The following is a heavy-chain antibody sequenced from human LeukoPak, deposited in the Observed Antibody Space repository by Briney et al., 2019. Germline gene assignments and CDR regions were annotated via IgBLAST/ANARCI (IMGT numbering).Heavy chain of an antibody. CDR2: IYYSGST. CDR3: ARDSGYSYGTNWYFDL. CDR1: GGSISSSNW. Sequence: PSETLSLTCAVSGGSISSSNWWSWVRQPPGKGLEWIGYIYYSGSTYYNPSLKSRVTISVDTSKNQFSLKLSSVTAADTAVYYCARDSGYSYGTNWYFDLWGRGTLVTVSS. V-gene: IGHV4-4*02. D-gene: IGHD5-18*01. J-gene: IGHJ2*01.